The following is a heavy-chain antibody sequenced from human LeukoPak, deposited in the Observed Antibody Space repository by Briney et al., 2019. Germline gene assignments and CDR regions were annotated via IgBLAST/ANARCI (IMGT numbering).Heavy chain of an antibody. D-gene: IGHD2-21*02. V-gene: IGHV3-30*02. Sequence: GGSLRLSCAASGFSFTRFGMQWVRQAPGKGLEWVTFIRSDGSTKYYADSVKGRFTISRDNSKKTLYLQMNSLRAEDTAVFYCAKDVSTNCVGDCPPDYWGQGTLVTVSS. CDR1: GFSFTRFG. J-gene: IGHJ4*02. CDR2: IRSDGSTK. CDR3: AKDVSTNCVGDCPPDY.